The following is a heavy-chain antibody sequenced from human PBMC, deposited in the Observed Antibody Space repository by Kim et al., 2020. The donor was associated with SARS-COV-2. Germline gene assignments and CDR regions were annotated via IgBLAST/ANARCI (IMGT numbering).Heavy chain of an antibody. CDR2: ISSSSSYV. D-gene: IGHD2-21*02. Sequence: GGSLRLSCAASGFSFSTSSMNWVRQVPGKGLEWVSSISSSSSYVYYADSVKGRFTISRDNAKNSLYLQMNSLRAEDTAIYYCARSGLCGGDCYPLGLFDPWGQGTLGTVSS. CDR3: ARSGLCGGDCYPLGLFDP. CDR1: GFSFSTSS. J-gene: IGHJ5*02. V-gene: IGHV3-21*01.